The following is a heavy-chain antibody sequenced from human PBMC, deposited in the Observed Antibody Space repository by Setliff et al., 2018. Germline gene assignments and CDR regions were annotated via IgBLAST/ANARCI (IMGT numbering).Heavy chain of an antibody. CDR3: ATERLLDYYGSGSYPSFDY. J-gene: IGHJ4*02. CDR1: GYTFTSHG. Sequence: ASVKVSCKASGYTFTSHGISWVRQAPGQGLEWMGWISAYNGNTHYAQKFQGRVTMTEDTSTDTAYMELSSLRSEDTAVYHCATERLLDYYGSGSYPSFDYWGQGTLVTVS. D-gene: IGHD3-10*01. V-gene: IGHV1-18*01. CDR2: ISAYNGNT.